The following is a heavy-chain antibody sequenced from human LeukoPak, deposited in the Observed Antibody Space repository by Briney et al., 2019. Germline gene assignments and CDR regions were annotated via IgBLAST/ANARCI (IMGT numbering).Heavy chain of an antibody. CDR2: TYYRSTWYN. CDR1: GDSVSSNSAA. CDR3: AREGPDAFDI. V-gene: IGHV6-1*01. Sequence: SETLSLTCAISGDSVSSNSAAWNSIRQSPSTGLEWLGRTYYRSTWYNDYAVSVKSRITINPDTSKNQFSLQLNSVTPEDTAVYYCAREGPDAFDIWGQGTMVTVSS. J-gene: IGHJ3*02.